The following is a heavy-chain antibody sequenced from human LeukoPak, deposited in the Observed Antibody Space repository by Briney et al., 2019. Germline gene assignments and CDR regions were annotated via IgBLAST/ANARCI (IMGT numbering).Heavy chain of an antibody. CDR1: GGTFSSYA. CDR3: AVDPRGSGYYLYYYYYGMDV. J-gene: IGHJ6*02. D-gene: IGHD3-3*01. CDR2: IIPIFGTA. Sequence: GASVKVSCKASGGTFSSYAISWVRQAPGQGLEWMGGIIPIFGTANYAQKFQGRVTITADESTSTAYMELSSLRSEDTAVYYCAVDPRGSGYYLYYYYYGMDVWGQGTTVTVSS. V-gene: IGHV1-69*13.